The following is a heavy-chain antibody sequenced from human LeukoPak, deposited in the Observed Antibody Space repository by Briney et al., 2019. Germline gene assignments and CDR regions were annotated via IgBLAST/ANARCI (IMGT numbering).Heavy chain of an antibody. V-gene: IGHV4-34*01. J-gene: IGHJ6*03. CDR3: ARVRDIVVVPAAIVWVYMDV. CDR2: INHSGST. D-gene: IGHD2-2*02. Sequence: PSETLSLTCAAYGGSFSGYYWSWIRQPPGKGLEWIGEINHSGSTNYNPSLKSRVTISVDTSKNQFSLKLSSVTAADTAVYYCARVRDIVVVPAAIVWVYMDVWGKGTTVTVSS. CDR1: GGSFSGYY.